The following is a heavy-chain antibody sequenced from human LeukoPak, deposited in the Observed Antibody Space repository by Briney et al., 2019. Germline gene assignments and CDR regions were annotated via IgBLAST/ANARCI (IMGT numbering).Heavy chain of an antibody. CDR3: ARARVVVAATYWYFDL. CDR2: IYYSGST. Sequence: SQTLSLTCTVSGGSISSGDYYWSWIRQPPGTGLERIGYIYYSGSTYYNPSLKSRVTISVDTSKNQFSLKLTSVTAADTAVYYCARARVVVAATYWYFDLWGRGTLVTVSS. CDR1: GGSISSGDYY. J-gene: IGHJ2*01. V-gene: IGHV4-30-4*01. D-gene: IGHD2-15*01.